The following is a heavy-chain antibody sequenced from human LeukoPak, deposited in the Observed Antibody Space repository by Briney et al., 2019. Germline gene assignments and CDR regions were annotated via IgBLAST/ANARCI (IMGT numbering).Heavy chain of an antibody. J-gene: IGHJ4*02. D-gene: IGHD2-2*01. CDR1: GFTFSTYS. V-gene: IGHV3-21*01. CDR2: ISSSSSYI. CDR3: ARDKGGGLYQLPYYFAY. Sequence: GGSLRLSCAASGFTFSTYSMNWVRQAPGKGLEWVSSISSSSSYIYYADSVKGRFTISRDNAKNSLFLQMNSLRAEDTAVYCWARDKGGGLYQLPYYFAYWGRGPLFTVS.